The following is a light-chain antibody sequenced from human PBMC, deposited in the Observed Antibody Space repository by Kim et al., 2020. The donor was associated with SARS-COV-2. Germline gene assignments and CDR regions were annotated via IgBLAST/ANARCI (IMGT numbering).Light chain of an antibody. CDR1: SSEVGGYNY. Sequence: QSITISCTGTSSEVGGYNYVSWYQQHPGKAPKLMIYDVSNRPSGVSNRFSGSKSGNTASLTISGLQAEDEADYYCSSYTSSSTVVFGGGTQLTVL. J-gene: IGLJ2*01. V-gene: IGLV2-14*03. CDR3: SSYTSSSTVV. CDR2: DVS.